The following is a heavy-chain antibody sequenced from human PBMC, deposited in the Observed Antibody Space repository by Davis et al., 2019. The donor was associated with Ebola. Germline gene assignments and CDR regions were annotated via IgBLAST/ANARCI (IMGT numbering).Heavy chain of an antibody. D-gene: IGHD3-22*01. CDR3: ATANEYDSSGYYPASLDS. CDR2: LYYSGTS. J-gene: IGHJ4*02. Sequence: LRLSCTVSGGSISSGGYYWSWIRQHPGKGLEWIGYLYYSGTSYYSPSLKSRVTISGDTSRNQFSLKMTSVTAADTAMYYCATANEYDSSGYYPASLDSWGQGTLVTVSS. V-gene: IGHV4-31*03. CDR1: GGSISSGGYY.